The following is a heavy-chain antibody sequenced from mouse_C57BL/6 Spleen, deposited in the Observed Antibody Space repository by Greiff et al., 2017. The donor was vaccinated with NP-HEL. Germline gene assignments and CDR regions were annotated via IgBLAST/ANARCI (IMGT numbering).Heavy chain of an antibody. CDR3: ASITTYYFDY. D-gene: IGHD1-1*01. J-gene: IGHJ2*01. CDR1: GYTFTSYW. V-gene: IGHV1-64*01. Sequence: QVQLQQPGAELVKPGASVKLSCKASGYTFTSYWMHWVKQRPGQGLEWIGMIHPNSGSTNYNEKFKSKATLTVDKSSCTAYMQLSSLTSEDSAVYYCASITTYYFDYWGQGTTLTVSS. CDR2: IHPNSGST.